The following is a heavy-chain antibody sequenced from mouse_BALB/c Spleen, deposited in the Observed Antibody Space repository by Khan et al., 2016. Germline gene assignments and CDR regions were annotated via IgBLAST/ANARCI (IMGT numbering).Heavy chain of an antibody. J-gene: IGHJ2*01. Sequence: QFQLVQSGPELKKPGETVKISCKAPGYTFTNYGMNWVKQAPGKGLKWMGWINTYTGKPTYADDFKGRFAFSLETSANTAYLQINNLKNEDTATYYCARQHKYADWAYYFDYWGQGTTLTVS. CDR3: ARQHKYADWAYYFDY. CDR2: INTYTGKP. CDR1: GYTFTNYG. V-gene: IGHV9-3-1*01. D-gene: IGHD2-13*01.